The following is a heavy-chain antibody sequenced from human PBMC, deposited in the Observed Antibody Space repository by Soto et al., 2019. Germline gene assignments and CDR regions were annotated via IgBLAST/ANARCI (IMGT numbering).Heavy chain of an antibody. Sequence: EVQLAESGGGLAQPGGSLRLSCAASGFTLSGYAMDWVRQAPGKGLEYVSGISSNGVGTYYANSVQGRFTISRDNSKNTVYLQMGSLIPEDMAVSYCARRARPDFYYMDVWGKGTTVTVSS. J-gene: IGHJ6*03. CDR1: GFTLSGYA. CDR2: ISSNGVGT. V-gene: IGHV3-64*01. CDR3: ARRARPDFYYMDV. D-gene: IGHD6-6*01.